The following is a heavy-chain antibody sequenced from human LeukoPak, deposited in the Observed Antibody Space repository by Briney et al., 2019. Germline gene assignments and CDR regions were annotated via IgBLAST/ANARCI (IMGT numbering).Heavy chain of an antibody. D-gene: IGHD6-25*01. Sequence: GGSLRLSCAGSGFTFSSYPMSWVRQAPGKGLQWVSAISNGGGSAYYADSVKGRFTISRDNSKNTLYLQMNSLRAEDTAVYYCARDRESSDAWFDPWGQGTLVTVSS. V-gene: IGHV3-23*01. J-gene: IGHJ5*02. CDR1: GFTFSSYP. CDR2: ISNGGGSA. CDR3: ARDRESSDAWFDP.